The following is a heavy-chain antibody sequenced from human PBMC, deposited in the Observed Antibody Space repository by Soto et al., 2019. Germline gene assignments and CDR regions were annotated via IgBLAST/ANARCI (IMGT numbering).Heavy chain of an antibody. V-gene: IGHV1-69*13. J-gene: IGHJ5*02. Sequence: SVKVSCKASGGTFSSYAISWVRQAPGQGLEWMGGIIPIFGTANYAQKFQGRVTITADESTSTAYMELSSPRSEDTAVYYCARDLGYSSSPNWFDPWGQGTLVTVSS. D-gene: IGHD6-6*01. CDR3: ARDLGYSSSPNWFDP. CDR2: IIPIFGTA. CDR1: GGTFSSYA.